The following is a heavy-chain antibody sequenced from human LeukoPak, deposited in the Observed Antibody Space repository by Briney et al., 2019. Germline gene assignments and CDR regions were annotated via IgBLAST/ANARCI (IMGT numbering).Heavy chain of an antibody. Sequence: SVKVSCKASGGTFSSYAISWVRQAPGQGLEWMGGIIPIFGTANYAQKFQGRVTITADESTSTAYMELSSLRSEDTAVYYCASRRRSGYYYYFDYWGQGTLVTVSS. V-gene: IGHV1-69*13. CDR2: IIPIFGTA. J-gene: IGHJ4*02. CDR1: GGTFSSYA. CDR3: ASRRRSGYYYYFDY. D-gene: IGHD3-22*01.